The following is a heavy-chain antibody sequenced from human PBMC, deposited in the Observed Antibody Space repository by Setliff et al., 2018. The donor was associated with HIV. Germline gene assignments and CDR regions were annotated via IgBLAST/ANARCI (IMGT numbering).Heavy chain of an antibody. CDR3: ARGFDYAQRPPLYYFDY. Sequence: GSLRLSCAASGFTFSSYAMHWVRQAPGKGLEWVAVISYDGSNKYYADSVKGRFTISRDNSKNTLFLQMNSLRPEDTAVYYCARGFDYAQRPPLYYFDYWGQGTLVTVSS. CDR1: GFTFSSYA. CDR2: ISYDGSNK. J-gene: IGHJ4*02. D-gene: IGHD2-2*01. V-gene: IGHV3-30*04.